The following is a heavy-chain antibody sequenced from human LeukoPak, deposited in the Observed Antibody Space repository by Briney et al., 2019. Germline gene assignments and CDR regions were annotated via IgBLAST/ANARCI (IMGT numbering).Heavy chain of an antibody. V-gene: IGHV1-3*01. CDR3: ARDPFSCSGGTCYPLGWFDP. D-gene: IGHD2-15*01. CDR1: GYTFTSYA. CDR2: INAGNGNT. Sequence: ASVKVSCKASGYTFTSYAMPWVRQAPGQRLEWMGWINAGNGNTKYSQKLQGRVTITRDTSASIVYMELSSLRSEDTAVYYCARDPFSCSGGTCYPLGWFDPWGQGTLVTVSS. J-gene: IGHJ5*02.